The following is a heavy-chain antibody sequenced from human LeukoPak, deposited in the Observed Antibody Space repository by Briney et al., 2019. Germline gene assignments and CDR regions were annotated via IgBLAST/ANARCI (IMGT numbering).Heavy chain of an antibody. CDR1: GFTFSSYG. Sequence: QSGGSLRLSCAASGFTFSSYGMHWVRQAPGKGLEWVAVIWYDGSNKYYADSVKGRFTISRDNSKNTLYLQMNSLRAEDTAVYYCARDTSRVVAASTYYFDYWGQGTLVTVSS. J-gene: IGHJ4*02. V-gene: IGHV3-33*01. CDR3: ARDTSRVVAASTYYFDY. CDR2: IWYDGSNK. D-gene: IGHD2-15*01.